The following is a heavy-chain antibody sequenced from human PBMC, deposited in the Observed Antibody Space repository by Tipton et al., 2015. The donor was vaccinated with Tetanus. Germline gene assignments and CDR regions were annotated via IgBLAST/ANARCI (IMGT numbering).Heavy chain of an antibody. Sequence: LRLSCTVSGGSTHSYYWSWIRQSAGKGLEWIGRIYSGGSTNYNPSLKSRVTMSMDTSKNQLSLKLNSVTVADTAVYFCARVLRYSTSGGWDDAFDVWGQGTKVTVS. V-gene: IGHV4-4*07. D-gene: IGHD2-15*01. CDR2: IYSGGST. CDR1: GGSTHSYY. J-gene: IGHJ3*01. CDR3: ARVLRYSTSGGWDDAFDV.